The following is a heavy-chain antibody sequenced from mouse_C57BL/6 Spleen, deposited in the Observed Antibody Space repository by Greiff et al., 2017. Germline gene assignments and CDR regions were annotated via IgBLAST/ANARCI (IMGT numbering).Heavy chain of an antibody. J-gene: IGHJ4*01. CDR1: GFNIKNTY. CDR2: IDPANGNT. D-gene: IGHD1-1*01. CDR3: ANPIYYYGSSYVGGAMDY. Sequence: VQLKESVAELVRPGASVKLSCTASGFNIKNTYMHWVKQRPEQGLEWIGRIDPANGNTKYAPKFQGKATITADTSSNTAYLQLSSLTSEDTAIYYCANPIYYYGSSYVGGAMDYWGQGTSVTVSS. V-gene: IGHV14-3*01.